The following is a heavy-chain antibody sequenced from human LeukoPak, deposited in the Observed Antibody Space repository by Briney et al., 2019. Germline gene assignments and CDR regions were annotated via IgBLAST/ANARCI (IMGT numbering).Heavy chain of an antibody. CDR1: GGSVSSGSYY. J-gene: IGHJ1*01. V-gene: IGHV4-61*01. CDR3: ARDRIGDDPLYFQH. CDR2: IYYSGST. Sequence: PSETLSLTCTVSGGSVSSGSYYWSWIRQPPGKGLEWIGYIYYSGSTNYNPSLKSRVTISVDTSKNQFSLKLSSVTAADTAVYYCARDRIGDDPLYFQHWGQGTLVTVSS. D-gene: IGHD2-15*01.